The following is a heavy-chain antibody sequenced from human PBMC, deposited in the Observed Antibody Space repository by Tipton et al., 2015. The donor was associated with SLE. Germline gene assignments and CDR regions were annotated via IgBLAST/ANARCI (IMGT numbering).Heavy chain of an antibody. J-gene: IGHJ6*03. CDR2: ISSSGSTI. CDR1: GFTFSSYE. Sequence: SLRLSCAASGFTFSSYEMNWVRQAPGKGLEWVSYISSSGSTIYYADSVKGRFTISRDNAKNSLYLQMNSLRAEDTAVYYCAVRGYSYGYYMDVWGKGTTVTVSS. D-gene: IGHD5-18*01. CDR3: AVRGYSYGYYMDV. V-gene: IGHV3-48*03.